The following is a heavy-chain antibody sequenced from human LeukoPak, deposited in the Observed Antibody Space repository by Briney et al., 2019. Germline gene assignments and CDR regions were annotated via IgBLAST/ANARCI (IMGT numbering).Heavy chain of an antibody. CDR1: GGSISSGDYY. J-gene: IGHJ4*02. V-gene: IGHV4-31*01. Sequence: SETLSLTCTVSGGSISSGDYYWSWIRQHPGKGLEWIGYIYYSGSTYYNPSLKSPVTISVDTSKNQFSLKLSSVTAADTAVYYCARRVYSNYVFDYWGQGTLVTVSS. CDR2: IYYSGST. D-gene: IGHD4-11*01. CDR3: ARRVYSNYVFDY.